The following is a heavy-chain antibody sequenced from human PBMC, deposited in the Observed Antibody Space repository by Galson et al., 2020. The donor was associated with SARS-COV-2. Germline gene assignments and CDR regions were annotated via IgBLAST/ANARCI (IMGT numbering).Heavy chain of an antibody. J-gene: IGHJ6*02. CDR2: INHTGTT. CDR3: ARGLMIGGSFYGMDV. V-gene: IGHV4-34*01. D-gene: IGHD3-22*01. Sequence: SQTLSLTCAVYGGSFSNIYWTWIRQAPDKGLEWIGEINHTGTTNCNPSLKSRVTISAETSKNQFSLKVRSVTAADTAVYYCARGLMIGGSFYGMDVWGLGTTVIVSS. CDR1: GGSFSNIY.